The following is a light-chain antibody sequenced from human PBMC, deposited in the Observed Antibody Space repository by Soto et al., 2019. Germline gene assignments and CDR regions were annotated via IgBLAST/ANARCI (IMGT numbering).Light chain of an antibody. V-gene: IGLV2-14*01. Sequence: QSVLTQPASVSGSPGQSITISCTGTSSDVGGYNYVSWYQQHPGKAPKLMIYDVSNRPSGVSNRFSGSKSGNTASLTISGLPAEDAADYYCSSYTSSSTLFGPGTTLTVL. J-gene: IGLJ1*01. CDR3: SSYTSSSTL. CDR1: SSDVGGYNY. CDR2: DVS.